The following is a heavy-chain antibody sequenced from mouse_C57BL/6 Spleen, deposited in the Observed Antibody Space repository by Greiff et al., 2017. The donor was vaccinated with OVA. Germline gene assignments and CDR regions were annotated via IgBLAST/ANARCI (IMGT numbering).Heavy chain of an antibody. V-gene: IGHV1-58*01. CDR3: ASTPGYGSGLYAMDY. CDR1: GYTFTSYG. D-gene: IGHD1-1*01. CDR2: IYIGNGYT. J-gene: IGHJ4*01. Sequence: VQLQQPGAELVRPGSSVKMSCKTSGYTFTSYGINWVKQRPGQGLEWIGYIYIGNGYTEYNEKFKGKATLTSDTSSSTAYMQLSSLTSEDSAIDFCASTPGYGSGLYAMDYWGQGTSVTVSS.